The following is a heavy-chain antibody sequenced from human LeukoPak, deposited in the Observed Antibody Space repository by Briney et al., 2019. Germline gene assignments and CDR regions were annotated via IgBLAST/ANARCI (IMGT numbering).Heavy chain of an antibody. V-gene: IGHV3-7*01. CDR1: GFTFSSYW. Sequence: GGSLRLSCAASGFTFSSYWMSWVRQAPGKGLEWVANIKQDGSEKYYVDSVKGRFTISRDNAKNSLYLQMNSLRAEDTAVYYCARDGAYDSSGYPFDYWGQGTLVTVSS. CDR3: ARDGAYDSSGYPFDY. CDR2: IKQDGSEK. D-gene: IGHD3-22*01. J-gene: IGHJ4*02.